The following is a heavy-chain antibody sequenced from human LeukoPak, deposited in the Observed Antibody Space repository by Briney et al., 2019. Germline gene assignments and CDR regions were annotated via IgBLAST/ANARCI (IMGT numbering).Heavy chain of an antibody. CDR3: ARDAEVGPYDY. CDR2: ISSSGSTI. V-gene: IGHV3-11*01. J-gene: IGHJ4*02. Sequence: PGGSLRLSCAASGFTFSSYAMSWIRQAPGKGLEWVSYISSSGSTIYYADSVKGRFTISRDNARNSLYLQMNSLRAEDTAVYYCARDAEVGPYDYWGQGTLVTVSS. CDR1: GFTFSSYA. D-gene: IGHD1-26*01.